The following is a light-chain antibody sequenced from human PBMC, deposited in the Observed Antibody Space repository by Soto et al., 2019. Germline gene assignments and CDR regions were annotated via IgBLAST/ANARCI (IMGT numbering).Light chain of an antibody. CDR1: SSNIGSRT. J-gene: IGLJ2*01. Sequence: QSVLTQTPSASGTPGQRITISCSGSSSNIGSRTVNWYQQFPGTAPKVLIYSNTQRPSGVPDRFSAPKSGTTASLAISGLQSEDEADYYCAAWDDSLNGHVFGGGTKVTVL. CDR3: AAWDDSLNGHV. CDR2: SNT. V-gene: IGLV1-44*01.